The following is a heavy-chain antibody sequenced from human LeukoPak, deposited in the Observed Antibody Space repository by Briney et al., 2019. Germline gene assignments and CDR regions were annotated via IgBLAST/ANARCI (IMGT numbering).Heavy chain of an antibody. CDR3: AGHDSRGYYVAY. J-gene: IGHJ4*02. CDR1: GDSITSSSFF. Sequence: PSETLSLTCTVSGDSITSSSFFWDWIRQPPGRGLEWIGNISYSGGTNYNPSLQSRVTISVDTSKNQFSLKLSSATAADTAVYFCAGHDSRGYYVAYWGQGALVTVSS. D-gene: IGHD3-22*01. CDR2: ISYSGGT. V-gene: IGHV4-39*01.